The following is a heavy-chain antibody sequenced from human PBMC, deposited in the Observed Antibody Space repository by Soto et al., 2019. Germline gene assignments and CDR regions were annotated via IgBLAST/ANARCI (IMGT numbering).Heavy chain of an antibody. J-gene: IGHJ4*02. CDR3: ETGGRKWLVTYAFNY. D-gene: IGHD6-19*01. Sequence: VQLVESGGGVVQPGRSLRLSCAASGFTFSDYAMHWVRQAPGKGLEGVAVVSHDGRNTHYADSVKGRITISRDSSKNTLSLEMTSLRAEDTAVYYCETGGRKWLVTYAFNYWGQGALVTVPS. V-gene: IGHV3-30*03. CDR2: VSHDGRNT. CDR1: GFTFSDYA.